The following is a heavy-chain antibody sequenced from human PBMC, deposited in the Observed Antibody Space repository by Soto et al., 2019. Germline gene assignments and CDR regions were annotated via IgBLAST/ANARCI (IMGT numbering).Heavy chain of an antibody. J-gene: IGHJ6*02. D-gene: IGHD3-9*01. CDR1: GYTFTNYG. Sequence: QVQLVQSGAEVKKPGASVKVSCKASGYTFTNYGINWVRQAPGQGLEWMGWVTAYNGNANYVQRLQDRVTMTTDTSTNTAYMELRSLRFDDTAVYYCARGERYFDWFENGMDVWGQGTTVTVSS. CDR2: VTAYNGNA. V-gene: IGHV1-18*01. CDR3: ARGERYFDWFENGMDV.